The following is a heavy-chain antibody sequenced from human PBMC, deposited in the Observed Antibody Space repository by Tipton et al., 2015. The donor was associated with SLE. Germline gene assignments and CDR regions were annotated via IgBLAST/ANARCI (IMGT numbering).Heavy chain of an antibody. Sequence: TLSLTCAVYGGSFSGYYWSWIRQPPGKGLEWIGGINHSGSTISVDTSKNQFSLKLSSVTAADTAVYYCARAHAPYYDFWSGYYYYFDYWGQGTLVTVSS. CDR3: ARAHAPYYDFWSGYYYYFDY. CDR1: GGSFSGYY. V-gene: IGHV4-34*01. D-gene: IGHD3-3*01. CDR2: INHSG. J-gene: IGHJ4*02.